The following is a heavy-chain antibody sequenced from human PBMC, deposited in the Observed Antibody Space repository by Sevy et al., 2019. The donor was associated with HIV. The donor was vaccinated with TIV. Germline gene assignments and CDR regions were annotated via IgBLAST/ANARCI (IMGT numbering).Heavy chain of an antibody. J-gene: IGHJ4*02. Sequence: SETLSLTCSVSGGSISSSSYYWGWIRQPPGKGLEWIGSIYYSGSTYSNPSLKSRFTISVDTSKNQFSLKLSSVTAADTAVYYGARRGYSSSWYLQLYDYWGQGTLVTVSS. CDR1: GGSISSSSYY. CDR2: IYYSGST. V-gene: IGHV4-39*01. D-gene: IGHD6-13*01. CDR3: ARRGYSSSWYLQLYDY.